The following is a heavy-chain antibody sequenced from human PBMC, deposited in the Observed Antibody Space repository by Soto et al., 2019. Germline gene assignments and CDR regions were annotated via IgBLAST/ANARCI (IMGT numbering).Heavy chain of an antibody. CDR1: GGSISSSSYY. J-gene: IGHJ4*02. Sequence: LSLTCTVSGGSISSSSYYWGWIRQPPGKGLEWIGSIYYSGSTYYNPSLKSRVTISVDTSKNRFSLKLSSVTAADTAVYYCARHPDYGDYGLFYYWGQGTLVTVSS. CDR3: ARHPDYGDYGLFYY. V-gene: IGHV4-39*01. CDR2: IYYSGST. D-gene: IGHD4-17*01.